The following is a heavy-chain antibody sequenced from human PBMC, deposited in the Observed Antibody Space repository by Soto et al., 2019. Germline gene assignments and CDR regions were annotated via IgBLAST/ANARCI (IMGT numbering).Heavy chain of an antibody. CDR1: GCSISSYY. V-gene: IGHV4-59*01. D-gene: IGHD5-12*01. Sequence: PSESLSLACAVSGCSISSYYWSWIRQPPGKGLEWIGYIYYSGSTNYNPSLKSRVTISVDTSKNQFSLKLSSVTAADTAVYYCARGEDIVDTIVFDYWGQGTLVTVSS. J-gene: IGHJ4*02. CDR2: IYYSGST. CDR3: ARGEDIVDTIVFDY.